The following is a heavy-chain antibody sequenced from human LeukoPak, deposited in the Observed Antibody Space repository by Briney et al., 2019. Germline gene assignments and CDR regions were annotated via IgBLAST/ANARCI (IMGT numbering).Heavy chain of an antibody. CDR3: ARLWLGGKTFDY. CDR2: TYYSGST. J-gene: IGHJ4*02. CDR1: GGSISSYY. D-gene: IGHD3-10*01. V-gene: IGHV4-59*08. Sequence: SETLSLTCTVSGGSISSYYWSWIRQPPGKGLEWIGYTYYSGSTNYNPSLVSRVTISLNTSKNQFSLKLSSVTAADTAVYYCARLWLGGKTFDYWGQGTLVTVSS.